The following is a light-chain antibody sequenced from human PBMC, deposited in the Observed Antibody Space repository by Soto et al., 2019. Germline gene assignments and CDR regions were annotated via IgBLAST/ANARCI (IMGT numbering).Light chain of an antibody. J-gene: IGLJ1*01. CDR2: DVS. V-gene: IGLV2-14*01. Sequence: QSALTQPASVSGSPGQSITISCTGTSSDVGGYNYVSWYQQHPGKAPKLMIYDVSNRPSGVSNRFSGSKSGNTASLTISGLHAEDEADYYCISYTSSSLYVFGTGTKLTVL. CDR1: SSDVGGYNY. CDR3: ISYTSSSLYV.